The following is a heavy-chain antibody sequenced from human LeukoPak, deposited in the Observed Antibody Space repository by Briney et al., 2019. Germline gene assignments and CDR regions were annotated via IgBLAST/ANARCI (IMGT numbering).Heavy chain of an antibody. D-gene: IGHD2-2*01. Sequence: GGSLRLSCAASGFTFSSYEMNWVRQAPGKGLEWVSYISSSGSSIYYADSVKGRFTISRDNAKKSLFLQMNSLRAEDTAVYYCARTYQGIAFDIWGQGTMVTVSS. CDR3: ARTYQGIAFDI. J-gene: IGHJ3*02. V-gene: IGHV3-48*03. CDR1: GFTFSSYE. CDR2: ISSSGSSI.